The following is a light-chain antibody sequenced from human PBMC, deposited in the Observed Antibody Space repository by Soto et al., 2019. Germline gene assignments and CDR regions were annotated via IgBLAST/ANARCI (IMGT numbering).Light chain of an antibody. CDR2: AAS. Sequence: DIQMTQSPSSLSATVGDRVTITCRASQDIRNYLAWHQQKPGKVPKLLIYAASTLQPGVPSRFSGSGSGTDFTLTISSLQPEDVATYYCQKYNGAPPDTFGPGTKVAIK. J-gene: IGKJ3*01. CDR1: QDIRNY. V-gene: IGKV1-27*01. CDR3: QKYNGAPPDT.